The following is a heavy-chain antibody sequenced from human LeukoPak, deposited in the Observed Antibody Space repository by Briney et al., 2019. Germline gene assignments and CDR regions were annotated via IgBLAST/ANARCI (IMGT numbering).Heavy chain of an antibody. CDR1: GFTFSNYA. Sequence: PGGSLRLSCAASGFTFSNYAMSWVRQAPGKGLEWVSAISGSGGSVYYGDSVKGRFTISRDKSQNTLYLQMNGLRAEDTAVYYCAKARLRYFDWEFDYWGQGTLVTVSS. J-gene: IGHJ4*02. CDR2: ISGSGGSV. D-gene: IGHD3-9*01. CDR3: AKARLRYFDWEFDY. V-gene: IGHV3-23*01.